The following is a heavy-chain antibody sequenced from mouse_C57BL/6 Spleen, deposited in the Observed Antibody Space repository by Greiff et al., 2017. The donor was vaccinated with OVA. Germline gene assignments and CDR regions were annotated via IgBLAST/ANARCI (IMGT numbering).Heavy chain of an antibody. V-gene: IGHV1-55*01. D-gene: IGHD1-1*01. J-gene: IGHJ2*01. CDR2: IYPGSGST. CDR1: GYTFTSYW. CDR3: ARSSYYGSSPGDFDY. Sequence: QVQLQQPGAELVKPGASVKMSCKASGYTFTSYWITWVKQRPGQGLEWIGDIYPGSGSTNYNEKFKSKATLTVDTSSSTAYMQLSSLTSEDSAVYYCARSSYYGSSPGDFDYWGQGTTLTVSS.